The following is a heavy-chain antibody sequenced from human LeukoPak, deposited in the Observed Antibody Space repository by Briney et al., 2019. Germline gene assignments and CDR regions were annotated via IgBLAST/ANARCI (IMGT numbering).Heavy chain of an antibody. CDR2: IRSKANTYAT. CDR3: TSGKSLDY. V-gene: IGHV3-73*01. CDR1: EFTFSVSA. J-gene: IGHJ4*02. D-gene: IGHD1-26*01. Sequence: GSLRLSCAASEFTFSVSAIHWVRQASGKGLEWVGRIRSKANTYATAYVSSVKGRFTISRDNSKNTAYLRMNNLKSEDTAVYYCTSGKSLDYWGQGPLVTVS.